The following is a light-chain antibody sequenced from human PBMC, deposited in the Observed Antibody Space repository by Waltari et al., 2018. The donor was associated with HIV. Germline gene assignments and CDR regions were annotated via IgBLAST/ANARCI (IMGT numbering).Light chain of an antibody. J-gene: IGLJ2*01. CDR3: HSEDNTGAAF. CDR1: GLSKQY. Sequence: SSGLPQPPSVSVSPGQTAKITCSGDGLSKQYVFWYQQKTGQAPVLVIYKDTGRPSNIPERFSGATAGTTVTLTISGVQAEDEADYFCHSEDNTGAAFFGGGTRLTVL. CDR2: KDT. V-gene: IGLV3-25*03.